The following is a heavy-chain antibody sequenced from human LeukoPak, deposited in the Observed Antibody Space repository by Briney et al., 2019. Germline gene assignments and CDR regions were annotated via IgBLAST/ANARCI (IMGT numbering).Heavy chain of an antibody. J-gene: IGHJ4*02. V-gene: IGHV3-30*18. Sequence: GGSLRLSCAASGFTLSNYAMHWVRQAPGKGLEWVTVISTDGKDKKYADSVKGRFAISRDNSKNTLDLQMNSLRAEDTAVYYCAKDQKWGPADYYFDSWGRGTLVTVSS. CDR3: AKDQKWGPADYYFDS. CDR1: GFTLSNYA. D-gene: IGHD2-2*01. CDR2: ISTDGKDK.